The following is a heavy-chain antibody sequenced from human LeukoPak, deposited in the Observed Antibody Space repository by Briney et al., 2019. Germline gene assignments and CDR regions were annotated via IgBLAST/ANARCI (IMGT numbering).Heavy chain of an antibody. Sequence: SETLSLICTVSGGSISSYYWSWLRQPPGKGLEWIGYIYYSGSTNYNPSLKSRVTISVDTSKNQLSLKLSSVTAAYTAVYYCARRGLNDYGDYYYGMDVWGQGTTVTVPS. CDR3: ARRGLNDYGDYYYGMDV. CDR1: GGSISSYY. D-gene: IGHD4-17*01. V-gene: IGHV4-59*08. CDR2: IYYSGST. J-gene: IGHJ6*02.